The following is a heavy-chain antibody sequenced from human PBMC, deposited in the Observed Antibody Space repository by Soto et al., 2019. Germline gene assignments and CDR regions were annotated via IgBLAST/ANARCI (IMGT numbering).Heavy chain of an antibody. D-gene: IGHD3-10*01. CDR1: GGSFSGYY. V-gene: IGHV4-34*01. CDR3: ASGYYNDAFDI. CDR2: IYYSGST. J-gene: IGHJ3*02. Sequence: SETLSLTCAVYGGSFSGYYWSWMRQPPGKGLEWIGSIYYSGSTYYNPSLKSRVTISVDTSKNQFSLKLSSVTAADTAVYYCASGYYNDAFDIWGQGTMVTVSS.